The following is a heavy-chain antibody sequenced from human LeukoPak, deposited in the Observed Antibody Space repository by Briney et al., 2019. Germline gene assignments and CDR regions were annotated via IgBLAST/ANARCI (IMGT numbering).Heavy chain of an antibody. CDR1: GFTFSSYA. Sequence: PGGSLRLSCAASGFTFSSYAMSWVRQAPGKGLEWVSAISGSGGITSYADSVKGRFTISRDNSKNTLYLQMNSLKTEDTAVYYCTTDLWTHIVVVVAATSDYFDYWGQGTLVTVSS. CDR2: ISGSGGIT. V-gene: IGHV3-23*01. D-gene: IGHD2-15*01. CDR3: TTDLWTHIVVVVAATSDYFDY. J-gene: IGHJ4*02.